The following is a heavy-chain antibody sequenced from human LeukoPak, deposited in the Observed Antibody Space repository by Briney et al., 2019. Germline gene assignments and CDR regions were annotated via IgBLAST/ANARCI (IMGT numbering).Heavy chain of an antibody. J-gene: IGHJ4*02. CDR1: GYSFSRYW. V-gene: IGHV5-51*01. D-gene: IGHD5-24*01. CDR2: IYLGDSDT. Sequence: GESLKISCKGSGYSFSRYWIGWVRQMPGKGLEWMGIIYLGDSDTRYSPSFQGQVTISADKSISTAYLQWSSLKASDTAIYYCARLGRWLQSDFDYWGQGTLVTVSS. CDR3: ARLGRWLQSDFDY.